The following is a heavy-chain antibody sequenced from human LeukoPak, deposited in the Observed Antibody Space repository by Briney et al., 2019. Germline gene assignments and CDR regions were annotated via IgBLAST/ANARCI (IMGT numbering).Heavy chain of an antibody. J-gene: IGHJ5*02. CDR2: INHSGST. D-gene: IGHD3-3*01. CDR3: ARGMITIFGVGNWFDP. V-gene: IGHV4-34*01. CDR1: GGSFSGYH. Sequence: PSETLSLTCAVYGGSFSGYHWSWIRQPPGKGLEWIGEINHSGSTNYNPSLKSRVTISVDTSKNQFSLKLSSVTAADTAVYYCARGMITIFGVGNWFDPWGQGTLVTVSS.